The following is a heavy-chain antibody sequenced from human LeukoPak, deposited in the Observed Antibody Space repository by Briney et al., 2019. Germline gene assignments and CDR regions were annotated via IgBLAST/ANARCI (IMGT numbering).Heavy chain of an antibody. Sequence: QSGGSLRLSCAASGFTFSSYWMHWVRQAPGKGLEWVANIKQDGSENYYVDSVKGRFTISRDNAKNSLYLQMNSLTAEDTAVYFCARDNGHWSGGRCYPNFGYWGQGTLVTVSS. J-gene: IGHJ4*02. CDR3: ARDNGHWSGGRCYPNFGY. D-gene: IGHD2-15*01. V-gene: IGHV3-7*01. CDR2: IKQDGSEN. CDR1: GFTFSSYW.